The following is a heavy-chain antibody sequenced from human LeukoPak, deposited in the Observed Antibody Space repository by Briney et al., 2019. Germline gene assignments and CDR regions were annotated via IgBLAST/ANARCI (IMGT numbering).Heavy chain of an antibody. Sequence: GGSLRLSCAASGFTFSDYYMSWIRQAPGKGLEWVAFIRYDGSNKYYADSVKGRFTISRDNSKNTLYLQMNSLRAEDTAEYYCAKSLFTSATGTGRAFHIWGQGTMVTVSS. CDR3: AKSLFTSATGTGRAFHI. V-gene: IGHV3-30*02. J-gene: IGHJ3*02. CDR1: GFTFSDYY. D-gene: IGHD1-1*01. CDR2: IRYDGSNK.